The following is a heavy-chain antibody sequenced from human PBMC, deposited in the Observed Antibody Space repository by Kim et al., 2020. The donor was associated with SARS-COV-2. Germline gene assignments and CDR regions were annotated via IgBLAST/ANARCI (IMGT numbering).Heavy chain of an antibody. CDR3: ARELGLWDIVVVPAAKGYLDFDY. V-gene: IGHV1-2*02. CDR2: INPNSGGT. CDR1: GYTFTGYY. J-gene: IGHJ4*02. D-gene: IGHD2-2*01. Sequence: ASVKVSCKASGYTFTGYYMHWVRQAPGQGLEWMGWINPNSGGTNYAQKFQGRVTMTRDTSISTAYMELSRLRSDDTAVYYCARELGLWDIVVVPAAKGYLDFDYWGQGTLVTVSS.